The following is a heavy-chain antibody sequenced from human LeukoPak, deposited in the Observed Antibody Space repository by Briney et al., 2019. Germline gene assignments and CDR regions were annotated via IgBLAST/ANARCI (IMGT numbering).Heavy chain of an antibody. CDR2: MNPNSGNT. CDR1: GYTFTSYD. J-gene: IGHJ5*02. CDR3: ARTVVVTAILTWFDP. D-gene: IGHD2-21*02. Sequence: ASVKVSCKASGYTFTSYDINWVRQATGQGLEWMGWMNPNSGNTGYAQKFQGRVTMTRNTSISTAYMELSSLRSEDTAVYYCARTVVVTAILTWFDPWGQGTLVTVSS. V-gene: IGHV1-8*01.